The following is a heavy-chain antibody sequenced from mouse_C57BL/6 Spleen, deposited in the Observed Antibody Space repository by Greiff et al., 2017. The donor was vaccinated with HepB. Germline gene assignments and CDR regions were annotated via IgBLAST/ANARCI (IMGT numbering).Heavy chain of an antibody. CDR1: GYAFSSSW. CDR2: IYPGDGDT. J-gene: IGHJ2*01. V-gene: IGHV1-82*01. CDR3: APTMVTTGRSDFDY. Sequence: LVEPGASVKISCKASGYAFSSSWMNWVKQRPGKGLEWIGRIYPGDGDTNYNGKFKGKATLTADNSSSTAYMQLSSLTSEDSAVYFCAPTMVTTGRSDFDYWGQGTTLTVSS. D-gene: IGHD2-9*01.